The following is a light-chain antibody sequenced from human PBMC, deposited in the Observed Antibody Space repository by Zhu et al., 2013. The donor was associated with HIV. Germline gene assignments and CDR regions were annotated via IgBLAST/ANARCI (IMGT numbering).Light chain of an antibody. CDR3: QQYGSSPGT. Sequence: VLTQSPGTLSLSPGERATLSCRATQSVSSYLAWYQHKPGQAPRLLIYGASNRATGIPDRFSGSGSGTDFTLTISRLEPEDFAVYYCQQYGSSPGTFGQGTRLEIK. CDR2: GAS. V-gene: IGKV3-20*01. J-gene: IGKJ5*01. CDR1: QSVSSY.